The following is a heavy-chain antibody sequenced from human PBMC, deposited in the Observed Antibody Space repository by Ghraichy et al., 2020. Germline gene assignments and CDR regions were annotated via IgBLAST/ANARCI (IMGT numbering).Heavy chain of an antibody. J-gene: IGHJ4*02. CDR1: GFSLSTSGVG. D-gene: IGHD3-9*01. Sequence: SGPTLVKPTQTLTLTCTFSGFSLSTSGVGVGWIRQPPGKALEWLALIYWNDDKRYSPSLKSRLTITKDTSKNQVVLTMTNMDPVDTATYYCARNDWLLSKVDYWGQGTLVTVSS. V-gene: IGHV2-5*01. CDR3: ARNDWLLSKVDY. CDR2: IYWNDDK.